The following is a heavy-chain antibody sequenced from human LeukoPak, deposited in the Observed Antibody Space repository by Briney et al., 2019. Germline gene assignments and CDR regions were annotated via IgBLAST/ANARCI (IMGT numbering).Heavy chain of an antibody. V-gene: IGHV3-23*01. CDR1: GFSFNSHV. J-gene: IGHJ4*02. CDR2: IGTTSIA. D-gene: IGHD3-10*01. CDR3: AKYTSGTAWAEDF. Sequence: PGGSLRLSCAASGFSFNSHVMSWVRQTPGKRLEWVASIGTTSIAYCPASLKGRFIISRDNSDSTVYLQMNGLRVGDAAIYYCAKYTSGTAWAEDFWGQGTVVTVSS.